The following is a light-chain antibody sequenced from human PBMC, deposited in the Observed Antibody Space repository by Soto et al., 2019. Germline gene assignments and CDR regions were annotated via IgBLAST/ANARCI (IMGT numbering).Light chain of an antibody. CDR3: QQTKSFPRT. CDR1: QNIIFY. CDR2: GAS. J-gene: IGKJ1*01. V-gene: IGKV1-39*01. Sequence: DIQMTQSPSSLSASVGDRVTITCRASQNIIFYLNWYQQKPGSAPELLIYGASHLQTGVPSRFSGSGSGTNFTLTISSLQSEDFATYYCQQTKSFPRTFGQGTKVDIK.